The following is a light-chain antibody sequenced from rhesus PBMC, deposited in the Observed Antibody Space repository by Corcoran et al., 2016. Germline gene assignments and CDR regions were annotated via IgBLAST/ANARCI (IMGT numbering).Light chain of an antibody. CDR1: SSDIGAYKY. CDR2: EVS. J-gene: IGLJ1*01. V-gene: IGLV2-32*02. CDR3: SSYAGSNTYI. Sequence: QAALTQPRSVSGSPGQSVTISCTGTSSDIGAYKYVSWYQQHPGKAPKLMIYEVSKRPSGVSDRFSGSKSGNTASLTISGLPAEDEADYYCSSYAGSNTYIFGAGTRLTVL.